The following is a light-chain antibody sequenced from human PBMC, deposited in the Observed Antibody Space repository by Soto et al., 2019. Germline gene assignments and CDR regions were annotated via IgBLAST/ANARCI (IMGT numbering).Light chain of an antibody. Sequence: DIVMTQSPDSLAVSLGERATINCKSSQTVLANSNNKNYLAWYQQKPGQPPKLLIYWASTRESGVPDRFSGSESGTDFTLTISSLQAEDVAVYYCQQYSNTPWTFGQGDKVDIK. J-gene: IGKJ1*01. CDR3: QQYSNTPWT. CDR1: QTVLANSNNKNY. V-gene: IGKV4-1*01. CDR2: WAS.